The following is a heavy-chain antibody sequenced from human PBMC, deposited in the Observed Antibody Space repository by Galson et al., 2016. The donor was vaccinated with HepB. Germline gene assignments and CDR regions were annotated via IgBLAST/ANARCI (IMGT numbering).Heavy chain of an antibody. CDR1: GYSLTEVS. V-gene: IGHV1-24*01. CDR2: FEPEDGET. J-gene: IGHJ5*02. D-gene: IGHD1-26*01. CDR3: AVGAMAT. Sequence: VQVSCKVSGYSLTEVSMHWVRQAPGKGLEWMGGFEPEDGETIYAQKFQGRVTVTEDASTDTAYMELSSLRSDDTAVYYCAVGAMATWGQGTLVTVSS.